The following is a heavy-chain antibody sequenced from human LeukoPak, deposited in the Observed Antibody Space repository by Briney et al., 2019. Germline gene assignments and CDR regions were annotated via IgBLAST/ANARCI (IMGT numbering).Heavy chain of an antibody. CDR2: INHSGST. CDR1: GGSFSGYS. J-gene: IGHJ4*02. V-gene: IGHV4-34*01. Sequence: SETLSLTCAIYGGSFSGYSWSWIRQPPGKGLEWIGEINHSGSTNYHPSLKSRVTISIDTAKKQFSLRLTSVTAADTAVYFCARVFDSWGQGKLVTVSS. CDR3: ARVFDS.